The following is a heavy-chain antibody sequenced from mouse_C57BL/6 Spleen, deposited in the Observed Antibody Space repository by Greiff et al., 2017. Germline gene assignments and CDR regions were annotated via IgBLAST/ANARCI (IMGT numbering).Heavy chain of an antibody. V-gene: IGHV1-63*01. J-gene: IGHJ2*01. Sequence: QVQLQQSGAELVRPGTSVKMSCKASGYTFTNYWIGWAKQRPGHGLEWIGDIYPGGGYTNYNEKFKGKATLTADKSSSTAYMQFSSLTSEDSAIYYCARSVGHYFDYWGQGTTLTVSS. CDR2: IYPGGGYT. CDR3: ARSVGHYFDY. D-gene: IGHD1-1*01. CDR1: GYTFTNYW.